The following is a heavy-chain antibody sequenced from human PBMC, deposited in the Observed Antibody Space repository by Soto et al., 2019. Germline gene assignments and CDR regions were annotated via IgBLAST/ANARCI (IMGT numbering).Heavy chain of an antibody. V-gene: IGHV4-30-4*01. J-gene: IGHJ4*02. CDR2: IYYSGST. Sequence: SETLSLTCTVSGGSISSGDYYWSWIRQPPGKGLEWIGYIYYSGSTYYNPSLKSRVTISVDTSKNQFSLKLSSVTAADTAVYYCARERLAVAGSFDYWGQGTLVTVSS. CDR3: ARERLAVAGSFDY. D-gene: IGHD6-19*01. CDR1: GGSISSGDYY.